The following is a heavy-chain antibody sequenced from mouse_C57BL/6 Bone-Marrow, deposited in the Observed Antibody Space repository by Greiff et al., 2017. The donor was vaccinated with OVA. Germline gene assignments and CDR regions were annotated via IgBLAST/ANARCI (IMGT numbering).Heavy chain of an antibody. CDR3: ASGIRGFPYAMDY. CDR2: ISYSGST. J-gene: IGHJ4*01. CDR1: GYSITSDY. V-gene: IGHV3-8*01. Sequence: VQLKESGPGLAKPSQTLSLTCSVTGYSITSDYWNWIRKFPGNKLEYMGYISYSGSTYYNPSLKSRISITRDTSKNQYYLQLNSVTTEDTATYYCASGIRGFPYAMDYWGQGTSVTVSS. D-gene: IGHD1-1*02.